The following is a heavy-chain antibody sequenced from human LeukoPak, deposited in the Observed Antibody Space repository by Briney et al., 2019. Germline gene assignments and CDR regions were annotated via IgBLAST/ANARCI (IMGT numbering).Heavy chain of an antibody. CDR3: ARVGIQLWLQDYYYGMDV. CDR1: GFTFSSYE. CDR2: ISSSGSTI. D-gene: IGHD5-18*01. V-gene: IGHV3-48*03. Sequence: PGGSLRLSCAASGFTFSSYEMNWVRQDPGKGLEWVSYISSSGSTIYYADSVKGRFTISRDNAKNSLYLQMNSLRAEDTAVYYCARVGIQLWLQDYYYGMDVWGKGTTVTVSS. J-gene: IGHJ6*04.